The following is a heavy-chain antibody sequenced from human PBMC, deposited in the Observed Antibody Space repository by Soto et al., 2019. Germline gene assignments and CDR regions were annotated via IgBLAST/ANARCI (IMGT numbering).Heavy chain of an antibody. J-gene: IGHJ6*02. V-gene: IGHV3-74*01. D-gene: IGHD3-10*01. CDR1: GFIFKNYW. CDR2: VKTDGTTA. Sequence: EVQLVEAGGGLVQPGGSLSLSCAASGFIFKNYWMHWVRQAPGKGLEWVSRVKTDGTTANYADFVKGRFTISRDNAKNTVYLQLSSLRAEDTAVYYCARGVRNYYGTDVWGQGTTVTVSS. CDR3: ARGVRNYYGTDV.